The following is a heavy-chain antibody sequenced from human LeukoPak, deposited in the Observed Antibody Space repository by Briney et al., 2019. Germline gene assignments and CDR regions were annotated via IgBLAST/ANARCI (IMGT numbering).Heavy chain of an antibody. Sequence: VGSLRLSCAASGFTFSSYGMHWVRQAPGKGLEWVAVIWYDGSNKYYADSVKGRFTISRDNSKNTLYLQMNSLRAEDTAVYYCARERRYYGSGSYYKTLDYWGQGTLVTVSS. J-gene: IGHJ4*02. CDR2: IWYDGSNK. D-gene: IGHD3-10*01. V-gene: IGHV3-33*01. CDR1: GFTFSSYG. CDR3: ARERRYYGSGSYYKTLDY.